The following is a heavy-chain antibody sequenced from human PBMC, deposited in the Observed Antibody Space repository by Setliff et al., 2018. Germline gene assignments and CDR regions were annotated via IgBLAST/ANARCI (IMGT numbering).Heavy chain of an antibody. D-gene: IGHD3-3*01. CDR2: IYYSGST. Sequence: SETLSLTCTVSGGSISSGGYYWSWVRQHPGKGLEWIGYIYYSGSTYYNPSLKSRVTISVDTSKNQFSLKLSSVTAADTAVYYVARQVSHYDFWGCYYDYYYYYMDFWGKGTTVTVSS. CDR3: ARQVSHYDFWGCYYDYYYYYMDF. J-gene: IGHJ6*03. V-gene: IGHV4-31*03. CDR1: GGSISSGGYY.